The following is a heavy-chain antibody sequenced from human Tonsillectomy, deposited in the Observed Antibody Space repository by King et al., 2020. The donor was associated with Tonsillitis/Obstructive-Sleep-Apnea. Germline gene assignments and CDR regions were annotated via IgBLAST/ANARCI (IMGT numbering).Heavy chain of an antibody. CDR1: GGSIRSSNW. J-gene: IGHJ3*02. D-gene: IGHD3-3*01. Sequence: QLQESGPGLVKPSGTLSLTCAVSGGSIRSSNWWSWVRQPPARGLVWIGENCPSWRTHFNKCLRIRVTIFLDGAKNQSSLNMGFVTAADTAVYYCAGGLDSPEWLLSRGLDAFDIWGQGTMVTVSS. CDR3: AGGLDSPEWLLSRGLDAFDI. CDR2: NCPSWRT. V-gene: IGHV4-4*02.